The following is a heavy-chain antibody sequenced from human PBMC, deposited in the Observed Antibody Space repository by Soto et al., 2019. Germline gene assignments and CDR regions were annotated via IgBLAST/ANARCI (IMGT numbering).Heavy chain of an antibody. CDR3: ARGVRELLWFGESYYYYYIDV. CDR1: GGSFSGYY. J-gene: IGHJ6*03. V-gene: IGHV4-34*01. D-gene: IGHD3-10*01. CDR2: INHSGST. Sequence: SETLSLTCAVYGGSFSGYYWSWIRQPPGKGLEWIGEINHSGSTNYNPSLKSRVTISVDTSKNQFSLKLSSVTAADTAVYYCARGVRELLWFGESYYYYYIDVWGKGTTVTVSS.